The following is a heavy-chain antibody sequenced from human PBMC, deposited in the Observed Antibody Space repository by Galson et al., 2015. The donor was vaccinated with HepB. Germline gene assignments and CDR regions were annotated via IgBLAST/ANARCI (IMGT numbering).Heavy chain of an antibody. CDR1: GSTFSDYC. Sequence: SLRLSCAVSGSTFSDYCMSWIRQAPGKGLGWVAYICISYSVIKYADSVKGRFTISRDNVKNSLYLQMNILRVEDMAVYYCARTALGWFDPWGQGTLVTVSS. J-gene: IGHJ5*02. CDR3: ARTALGWFDP. D-gene: IGHD6-25*01. CDR2: ICISYSVI. V-gene: IGHV3-11*01.